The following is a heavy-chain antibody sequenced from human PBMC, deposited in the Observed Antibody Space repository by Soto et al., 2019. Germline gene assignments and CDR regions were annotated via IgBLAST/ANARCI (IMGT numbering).Heavy chain of an antibody. CDR2: FHYSGRT. J-gene: IGHJ5*02. Sequence: PSETLSLTCTVSGGSVTRTSFYWSWIRQTPGKGLEWIGYFHYSGRTNYNPSLKSRVNISVDTSKNQFSLQLSSVTAADTALYFCVRDRAFSYAYDLWGQGTLVTVSS. D-gene: IGHD3-16*01. V-gene: IGHV4-61*01. CDR3: VRDRAFSYAYDL. CDR1: GGSVTRTSFY.